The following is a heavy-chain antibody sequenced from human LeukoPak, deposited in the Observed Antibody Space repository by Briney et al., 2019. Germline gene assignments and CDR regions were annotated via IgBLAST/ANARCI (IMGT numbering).Heavy chain of an antibody. CDR2: IRYDGSNK. CDR3: AAAKGARDYFDY. CDR1: GFIFSSYG. J-gene: IGHJ4*02. V-gene: IGHV3-30*02. Sequence: PGGSLRLSCAASGFIFSSYGMHWVRQAPGKGLEWVAFIRYDGSNKYYADSVKGRFTISRDNSKNTLYLQMNSLRAEDTAVYYCAAAKGARDYFDYWGQGTLVTVSS. D-gene: IGHD1-26*01.